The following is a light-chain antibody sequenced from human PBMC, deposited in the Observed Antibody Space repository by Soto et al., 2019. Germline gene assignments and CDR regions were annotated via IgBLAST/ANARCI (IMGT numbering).Light chain of an antibody. CDR1: QSVTSTY. CDR2: GAS. J-gene: IGKJ1*01. CDR3: QQYAYPPCT. Sequence: DTVLTQSPGTLSSSPGERATLSCRASQSVTSTYLAWYQQKPGQAPRLLIYGASTRATGLPDRFSGGGSGTDFALTISRLEPEDFAVYYCQQYAYPPCTFGHGTKVE. V-gene: IGKV3-20*01.